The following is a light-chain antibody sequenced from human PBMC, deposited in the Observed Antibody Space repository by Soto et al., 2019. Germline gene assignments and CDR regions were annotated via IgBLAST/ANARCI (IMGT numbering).Light chain of an antibody. CDR3: QQYTDSPIP. V-gene: IGKV3-15*01. Sequence: EIVMTQSPATLSVSPGERATLSCRASQSVGNNLAWYQQRPGQAPRLLIHGASARPSGVPARFSGSGSGTDFTLTISSLQSEDFAIYYCQQYTDSPIPFGPGTTVDLK. CDR2: GAS. CDR1: QSVGNN. J-gene: IGKJ3*01.